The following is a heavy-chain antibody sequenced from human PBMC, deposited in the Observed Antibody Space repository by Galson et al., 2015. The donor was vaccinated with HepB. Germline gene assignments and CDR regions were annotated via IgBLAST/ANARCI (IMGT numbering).Heavy chain of an antibody. D-gene: IGHD3-16*01. J-gene: IGHJ3*02. CDR3: ARDCSRRSRTCYAALDI. V-gene: IGHV3-7*03. CDR2: IKDDGSDK. CDR1: GFNFRTYW. Sequence: SLRLSCAASGFNFRTYWMTWVRQAPGKGLEWVANIKDDGSDKYYVDSVKGRFTVSRDNAKESLFLYLNGLRADDTAVYYCARDCSRRSRTCYAALDIWGHGAMVTVSS.